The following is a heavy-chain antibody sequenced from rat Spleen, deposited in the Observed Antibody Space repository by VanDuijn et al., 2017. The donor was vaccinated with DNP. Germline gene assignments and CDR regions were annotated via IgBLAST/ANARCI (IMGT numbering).Heavy chain of an antibody. D-gene: IGHD5-1*01. CDR1: GFTFSDYA. CDR2: ISYNGGTP. CDR3: AKVGSPGYFDY. Sequence: EVQLVESGGGLVQPGNSLKLSCTASGFTFSDYAMAWVRQAPAKGLEWVATISYNGGTPYYRDSVKGRLTISRDKAKSSLYLQMDSLRSEDTSTYYCAKVGSPGYFDYWGQGVMVTVSS. J-gene: IGHJ2*01. V-gene: IGHV5-29*01.